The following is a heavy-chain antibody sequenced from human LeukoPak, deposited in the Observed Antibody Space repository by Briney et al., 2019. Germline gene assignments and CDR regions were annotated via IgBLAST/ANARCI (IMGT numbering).Heavy chain of an antibody. Sequence: GGSLRLSCAASGFTFSSYAMSWVRQAPGKGLEWVSAISGSGGSTYYADSVKGRFSISRDSSENTLSLQMNSVRAEDTAVYYCAKCSSSSYYYYMDVWGKGTTVTVSS. CDR1: GFTFSSYA. CDR2: ISGSGGST. CDR3: AKCSSSSYYYYMDV. D-gene: IGHD6-6*01. V-gene: IGHV3-23*01. J-gene: IGHJ6*03.